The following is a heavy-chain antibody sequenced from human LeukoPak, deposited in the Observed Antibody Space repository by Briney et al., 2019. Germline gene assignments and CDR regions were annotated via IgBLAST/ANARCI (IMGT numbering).Heavy chain of an antibody. J-gene: IGHJ4*02. CDR1: GFTFSSYA. CDR2: ISGSGGST. V-gene: IGHV3-23*01. Sequence: GGSLRLSCAASGFTFSSYAMSWVRQAPGKGLEWVSAISGSGGSTYYADSVKGRFTISRDNSKNTLYLQMNSLRAEDTAVYYCAKDGYYYGSGSYYKQGYFDYWGQGTLVTVSS. D-gene: IGHD3-10*01. CDR3: AKDGYYYGSGSYYKQGYFDY.